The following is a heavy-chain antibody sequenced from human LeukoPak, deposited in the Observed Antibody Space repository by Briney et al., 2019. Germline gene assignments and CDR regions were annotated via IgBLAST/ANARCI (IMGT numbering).Heavy chain of an antibody. CDR1: GGSFSGYY. CDR2: INHSGST. Sequence: SETLSLTCAVYGGSFSGYYWSWIRQPPGKGLEWIGEINHSGSTNYNPSLKSRVTVSVDTSKNQFSLKLSSVTAADTAVYYCARNRYSYGDDFDYWGQGTLVTVSS. J-gene: IGHJ4*02. V-gene: IGHV4-34*01. D-gene: IGHD5-18*01. CDR3: ARNRYSYGDDFDY.